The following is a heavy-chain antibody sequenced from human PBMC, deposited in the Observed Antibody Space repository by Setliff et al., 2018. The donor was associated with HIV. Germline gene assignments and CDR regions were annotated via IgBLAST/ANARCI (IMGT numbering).Heavy chain of an antibody. CDR3: ARGRDASTWYLSHFYSYYYLDV. J-gene: IGHJ6*03. CDR2: INHSGTT. D-gene: IGHD6-13*01. V-gene: IGHV4-34*01. Sequence: SSETLSLTCTVSGGPLSGYFGTWIRQTPDQGXXWIGDINHSGTTNYNLSLKSRTTLSLDTSKNQLSLKLTSVVAADTGLYFCARGRDASTWYLSHFYSYYYLDVWGNGTTVTVSS. CDR1: GGPLSGYF.